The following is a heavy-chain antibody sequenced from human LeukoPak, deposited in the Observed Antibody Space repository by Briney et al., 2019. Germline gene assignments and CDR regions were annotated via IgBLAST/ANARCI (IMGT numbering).Heavy chain of an antibody. Sequence: SETLSLTCTVSGGSISSSSYYWGWIRQPPGKGLEWIGSIYYSGSTYYNPSLKSRVTISVDTSKNQFSLNLSSVTAADTAVYYCARPGIVGAPGYFDYWGQGTLVTVSS. CDR1: GGSISSSSYY. CDR2: IYYSGST. J-gene: IGHJ4*02. CDR3: ARPGIVGAPGYFDY. D-gene: IGHD1-26*01. V-gene: IGHV4-39*01.